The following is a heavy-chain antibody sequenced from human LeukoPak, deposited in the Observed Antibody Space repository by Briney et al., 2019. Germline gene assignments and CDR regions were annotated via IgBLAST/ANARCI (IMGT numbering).Heavy chain of an antibody. J-gene: IGHJ4*02. D-gene: IGHD2-2*01. V-gene: IGHV3-74*01. Sequence: GGSLRLSCAASGFTFSSYWMHWVRQAPGEGLVWVSRINTDGSSTSYADSVKGRFTISRDNAKNTLYLQMNSLRAEDTAVYYCAKDQFRYCSSTSCYLFDYWGQGTLVTVSS. CDR2: INTDGSST. CDR3: AKDQFRYCSSTSCYLFDY. CDR1: GFTFSSYW.